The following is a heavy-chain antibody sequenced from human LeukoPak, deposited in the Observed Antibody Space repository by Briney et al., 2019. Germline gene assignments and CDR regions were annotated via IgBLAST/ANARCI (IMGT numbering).Heavy chain of an antibody. V-gene: IGHV1-18*01. CDR3: ARMVVVAATLMGYFDL. Sequence: ASVKVSCKSSGYTFTTYGISWVRQAPGQGLEWMGWISGYNGNTNYAQKFQSKVTMTTDTSTSTVYMELRSLRSDDTAVYYCARMVVVAATLMGYFDLWGRGTLVTVSS. D-gene: IGHD2-15*01. CDR2: ISGYNGNT. J-gene: IGHJ2*01. CDR1: GYTFTTYG.